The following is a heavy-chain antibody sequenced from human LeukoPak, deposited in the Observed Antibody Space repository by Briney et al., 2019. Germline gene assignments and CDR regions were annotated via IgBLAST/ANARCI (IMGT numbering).Heavy chain of an antibody. CDR1: GFTFSSYS. D-gene: IGHD6-13*01. CDR2: ISSSSTI. Sequence: PGGSLRLSCAASGFTFSSYSMNWVRQAPGKGLEWVSYISSSSTIYYADSVKGRFTISRDNAKNSLYLQMNSLRDEDTAVYYCARDIGYLAAAGSGLGYWGQGTLVTVSS. CDR3: ARDIGYLAAAGSGLGY. V-gene: IGHV3-48*02. J-gene: IGHJ4*02.